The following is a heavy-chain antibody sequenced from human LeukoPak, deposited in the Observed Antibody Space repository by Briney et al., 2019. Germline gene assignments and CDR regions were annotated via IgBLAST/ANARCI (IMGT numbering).Heavy chain of an antibody. Sequence: PGGSLRLSCAASGFTFSSYGMHWVRQAPGKGLEWVAFIRYDGSNKYYADSVKGRFTISRDNSKNTLYLQMNSLRAEDTAVYYCAKNLGYCTNGVCPGGYWGQGTLVTVSS. V-gene: IGHV3-30*02. CDR2: IRYDGSNK. D-gene: IGHD2-8*01. CDR3: AKNLGYCTNGVCPGGY. CDR1: GFTFSSYG. J-gene: IGHJ4*02.